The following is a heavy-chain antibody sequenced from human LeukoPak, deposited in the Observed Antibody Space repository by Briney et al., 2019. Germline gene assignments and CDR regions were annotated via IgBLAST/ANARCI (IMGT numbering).Heavy chain of an antibody. CDR2: IKPDSGAT. J-gene: IGHJ4*02. CDR3: ARDHDYGPDY. V-gene: IGHV1-2*02. D-gene: IGHD4/OR15-4a*01. CDR1: GYSFSVHY. Sequence: EASVTLSCKTSGYSFSVHYLHWLRQAPGQGLEWMGWIKPDSGATTFAQNFQGRVTMTSDTSINTAYMELSSLTSDDTAMYYCARDHDYGPDYWGQGTLVTVSA.